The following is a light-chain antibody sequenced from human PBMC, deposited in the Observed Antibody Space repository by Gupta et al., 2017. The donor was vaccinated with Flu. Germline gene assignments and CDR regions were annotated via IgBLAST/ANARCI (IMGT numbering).Light chain of an antibody. Sequence: QLVLTQSPSASASLGASVKVTCTLSSGHSSYTIAWHQQQPEKGPRFLMKVNSDGTHTKGDGIPGRFSGSSSGADRYLIISSLQAEDEDEYYCQTWGTGIRVFGGGTKVTVL. CDR2: VNSDGTH. CDR3: QTWGTGIRV. CDR1: SGHSSYT. J-gene: IGLJ2*01. V-gene: IGLV4-69*01.